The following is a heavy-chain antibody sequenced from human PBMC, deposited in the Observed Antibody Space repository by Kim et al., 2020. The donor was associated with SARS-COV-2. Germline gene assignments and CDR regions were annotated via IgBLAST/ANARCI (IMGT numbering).Heavy chain of an antibody. Sequence: GGSLRLSCAASGFTFRRYLMHWVRQAPGQGLVWVSRMNTDDSSTSYADSVKGRFTISRDNAKNTLYLQMNSLRAEDTAVYYCARAPAGYYGMDVWGQGTAVTVSS. V-gene: IGHV3-74*01. CDR2: MNTDDSST. J-gene: IGHJ6*02. CDR3: ARAPAGYYGMDV. CDR1: GFTFRRYL.